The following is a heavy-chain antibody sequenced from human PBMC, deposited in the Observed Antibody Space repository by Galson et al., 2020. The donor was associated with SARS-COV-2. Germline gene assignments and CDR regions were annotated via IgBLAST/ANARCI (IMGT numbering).Heavy chain of an antibody. Sequence: GGSLRLSCAASGFTFSRYAMAWVRQAPGKGLEWVSGISGGGGSTYYADSVKSRFTISRDISQNTVYLQMSSLRAEDTAVYYCAKDRGNDYGDQIDFWGQGTQVTVSS. J-gene: IGHJ4*02. D-gene: IGHD4-17*01. V-gene: IGHV3-23*01. CDR3: AKDRGNDYGDQIDF. CDR1: GFTFSRYA. CDR2: ISGGGGST.